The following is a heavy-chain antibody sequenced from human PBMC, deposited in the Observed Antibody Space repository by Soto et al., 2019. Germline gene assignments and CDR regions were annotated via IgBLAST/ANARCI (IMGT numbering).Heavy chain of an antibody. D-gene: IGHD6-25*01. J-gene: IGHJ6*02. CDR3: ARDSPRKADSHGMDV. V-gene: IGHV3-33*01. CDR2: IWYDGSNK. Sequence: QVQLVESGGGVVQPGRSLRLSCAASGFTFSSYGMHWVRQAPGKGLEWVAVIWYDGSNKYYADSVKGRFTISRDNSKNTLYLQMNSLRAEDTAVYYCARDSPRKADSHGMDVWGQGTTVTVSS. CDR1: GFTFSSYG.